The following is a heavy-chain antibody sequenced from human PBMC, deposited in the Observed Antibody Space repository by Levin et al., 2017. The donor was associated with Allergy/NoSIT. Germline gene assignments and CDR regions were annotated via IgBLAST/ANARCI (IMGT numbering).Heavy chain of an antibody. D-gene: IGHD2-21*01. CDR3: ARTYTVALWFFDY. CDR1: GYTFTGYS. V-gene: IGHV1-2*06. Sequence: ASVKVSCKASGYTFTGYSVHWVRQAPGQGLEWMGRISPNSGGTNYAQKFQGRVTMTWDTSISTAYLELSRLTSDDTAMYYCARTYTVALWFFDYWGQGTRVTVSS. J-gene: IGHJ4*02. CDR2: ISPNSGGT.